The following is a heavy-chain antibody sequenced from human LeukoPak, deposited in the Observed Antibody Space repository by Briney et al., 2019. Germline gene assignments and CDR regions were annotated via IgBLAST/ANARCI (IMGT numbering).Heavy chain of an antibody. CDR2: ISNNGSKK. J-gene: IGHJ4*02. CDR1: GFTFNNYG. Sequence: PGGSLRLSCAASGFTFNNYGMHWVRQAPGKGLECVAPISNNGSKKYYAGSAKGRFTISRDNSRNTVFLEMNSLRGDDTAVYFCARDWGRGDSKYLDFWGQGILVTVSS. V-gene: IGHV3-30*03. D-gene: IGHD4-17*01. CDR3: ARDWGRGDSKYLDF.